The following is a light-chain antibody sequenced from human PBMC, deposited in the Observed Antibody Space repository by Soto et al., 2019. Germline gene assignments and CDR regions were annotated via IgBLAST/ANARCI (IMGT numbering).Light chain of an antibody. J-gene: IGKJ5*01. CDR3: QQRSNWPPVIT. V-gene: IGKV3-11*01. CDR2: DAS. CDR1: QTFSSH. Sequence: EIVLTQSPATLSLSPGERATLSCRASQTFSSHLAWYQQKPGQAPRLLIYDASKRATGIPARFSGRGSGTAFTLTISSLGPEDFAVYYCQQRSNWPPVITFGQGTRLEIK.